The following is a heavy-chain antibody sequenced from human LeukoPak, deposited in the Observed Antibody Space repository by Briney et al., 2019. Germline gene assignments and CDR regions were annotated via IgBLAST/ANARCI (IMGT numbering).Heavy chain of an antibody. CDR1: GASISSYY. CDR3: ARDAFSSGTRFDP. V-gene: IGHV4-4*07. Sequence: SETLSLTCTVSGASISSYYWSWIRQPAGKGLEWIGRIYTSGNTSYNPSLKSRVTMSVDTSKNQFSLELSSVTAADTAVYYCARDAFSSGTRFDPWGQGTLVTVSS. CDR2: IYTSGNT. D-gene: IGHD1-1*01. J-gene: IGHJ5*02.